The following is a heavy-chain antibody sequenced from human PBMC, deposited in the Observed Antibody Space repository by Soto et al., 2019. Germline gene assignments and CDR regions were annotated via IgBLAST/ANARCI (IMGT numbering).Heavy chain of an antibody. D-gene: IGHD2-2*03. V-gene: IGHV1-69*13. CDR2: IIPIFGTA. Sequence: ASVKVSCKASGGTFSSYAISWVRQAPGQGLEWMGGIIPIFGTANYAQKFQGRVTITADESTSTAYMELSSLRSEDTAVYYCARLDIVLVPAAIGSGDYYYYGMDVWGQGTTVTVSS. CDR1: GGTFSSYA. J-gene: IGHJ6*02. CDR3: ARLDIVLVPAAIGSGDYYYYGMDV.